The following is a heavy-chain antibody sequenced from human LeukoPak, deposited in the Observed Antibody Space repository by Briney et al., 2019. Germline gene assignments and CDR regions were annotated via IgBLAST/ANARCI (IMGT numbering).Heavy chain of an antibody. CDR3: ARGALLVRPYYYYGMDV. J-gene: IGHJ6*02. Sequence: PGGSLRLSCAASGFTFSSYAMHWVRQAPGKGLEWVAVISYDGSNKYYADSVKGRFTISRDNSKNTLYLQMNSLRAEDTAVYYCARGALLVRPYYYYGMDVWGQGTTVTVSS. CDR1: GFTFSSYA. V-gene: IGHV3-30*04. CDR2: ISYDGSNK. D-gene: IGHD3-10*01.